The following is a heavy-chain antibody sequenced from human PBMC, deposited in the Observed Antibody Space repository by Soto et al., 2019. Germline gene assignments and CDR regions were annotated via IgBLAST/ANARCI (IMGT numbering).Heavy chain of an antibody. Sequence: QVQLVESGGGVVQPGRSLRLSCAASGFTFSSYGMHWVRQAPGKGLEWVAVISYDGSNKYYADSVKGRFTISRDNSKNTLYLQMNSLRAEDTAVYYCAKEARPLPGYFSSTSCYASYYFDYWGQGTLVTVSS. J-gene: IGHJ4*02. D-gene: IGHD2-2*01. V-gene: IGHV3-30*18. CDR2: ISYDGSNK. CDR3: AKEARPLPGYFSSTSCYASYYFDY. CDR1: GFTFSSYG.